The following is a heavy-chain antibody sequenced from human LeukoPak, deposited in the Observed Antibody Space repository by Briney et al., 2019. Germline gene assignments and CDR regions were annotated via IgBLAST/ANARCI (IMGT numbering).Heavy chain of an antibody. V-gene: IGHV4-39*01. J-gene: IGHJ6*03. CDR1: GDSIRDSHYF. CDR3: SRHRVTIVRDDNPFVDG. Sequence: PSETLSLTCTVSGDSIRDSHYFWAWIRQSPGKGLEWIGSVFHSGSSYSNPSLKSPLAISIHTSFNEFSLMLRSVTAAAPAVYYCSRHRVTIVRDDNPFVDGWGKGTTVTVSS. D-gene: IGHD3-10*01. CDR2: VFHSGSS.